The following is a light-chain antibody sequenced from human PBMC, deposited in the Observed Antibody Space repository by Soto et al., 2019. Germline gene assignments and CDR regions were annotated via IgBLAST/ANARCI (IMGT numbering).Light chain of an antibody. CDR2: DVS. J-gene: IGLJ1*01. CDR3: GSYTTSNTRQIV. CDR1: SSDVGGYNY. Sequence: QSALTQPASVSGSPGQSITISCTGTSSDVGGYNYVSWYQHHPGKAPKLIIYDVSNRPSGVSNRFSGSKSGNTASLTISGLQPEDEADYYCGSYTTSNTRQIVFGTGTKLTVL. V-gene: IGLV2-14*03.